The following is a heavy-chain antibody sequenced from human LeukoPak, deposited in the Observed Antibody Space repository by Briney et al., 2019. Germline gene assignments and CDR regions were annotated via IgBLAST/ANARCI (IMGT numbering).Heavy chain of an antibody. J-gene: IGHJ4*02. Sequence: GGALRLSCSGSGFTFSTYWMSWVRQAPGKGLDWVANIKQDGTDKYYVDSVNGRFTISIDNAKNLVYLQMNSLRAEDTAVSYCAREKLDTRGSVDYSGPGTLVTASS. V-gene: IGHV3-7*01. D-gene: IGHD3-22*01. CDR2: IKQDGTDK. CDR1: GFTFSTYW. CDR3: AREKLDTRGSVDY.